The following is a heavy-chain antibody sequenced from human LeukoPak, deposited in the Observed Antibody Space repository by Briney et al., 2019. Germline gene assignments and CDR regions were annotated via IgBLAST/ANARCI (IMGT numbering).Heavy chain of an antibody. CDR1: GFTVSSNY. V-gene: IGHV3-53*01. CDR2: IYSGGST. Sequence: GGSLRLSCAASGFTVSSNYMSWVRQAPGKGLEWVSVIYSGGSTYYADSVKGRFTISRDNAKNSLYLQMNSLRAEDTAVYYCARVLDYYDSSGYYYPFDYWGQGTLVTVSS. J-gene: IGHJ4*02. CDR3: ARVLDYYDSSGYYYPFDY. D-gene: IGHD3-22*01.